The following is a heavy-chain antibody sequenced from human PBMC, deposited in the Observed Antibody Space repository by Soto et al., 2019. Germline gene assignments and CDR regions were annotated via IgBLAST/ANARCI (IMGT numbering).Heavy chain of an antibody. J-gene: IGHJ6*02. Sequence: EVQLLESGGGLVQPGGSLRLSCAASGFTFGSLALNWVRKAPGKGLEWVSIISGGADSTFYADSVKGRFTISRDNSKNMLYLQINSLRAEDTAVYYCAKTRGAMIYAISVYGMDVWGQGTTVTVSS. CDR2: ISGGADST. CDR1: GFTFGSLA. CDR3: AKTRGAMIYAISVYGMDV. D-gene: IGHD2-8*01. V-gene: IGHV3-23*01.